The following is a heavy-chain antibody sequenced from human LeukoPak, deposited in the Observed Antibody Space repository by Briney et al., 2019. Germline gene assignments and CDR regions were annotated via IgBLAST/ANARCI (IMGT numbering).Heavy chain of an antibody. D-gene: IGHD2-15*01. CDR3: ATSSVMSGSLDY. CDR2: IYHSGNT. V-gene: IGHV4-30-2*01. J-gene: IGHJ4*02. Sequence: PSETLSLTCTVSGGSISSGDYYWSWIRQPPGKGLEWIGYIYHSGNTYYNPSLKSRVTISVDRSKNQFSLKLSSVTAADTAVYYCATSSVMSGSLDYWGQGTLVTVSS. CDR1: GGSISSGDYY.